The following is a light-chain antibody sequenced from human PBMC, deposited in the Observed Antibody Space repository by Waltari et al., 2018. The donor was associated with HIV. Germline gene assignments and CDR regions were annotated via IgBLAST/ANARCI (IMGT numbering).Light chain of an antibody. CDR1: SSNIGAGYD. J-gene: IGLJ3*02. Sequence: QSVLTQPPSVSGAPGQRVTISCTGSSSNIGAGYDVSWYQQLPGTAPKLLIYGNSNRPSGVPDRFSGSKSGTSSSLAITGLQAEDEADYYGQSCDSSLSGWVFGGGTKLTVL. CDR3: QSCDSSLSGWV. V-gene: IGLV1-40*01. CDR2: GNS.